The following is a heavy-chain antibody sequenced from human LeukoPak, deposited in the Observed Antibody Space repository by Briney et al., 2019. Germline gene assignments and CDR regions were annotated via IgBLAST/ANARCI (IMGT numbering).Heavy chain of an antibody. D-gene: IGHD2-15*01. V-gene: IGHV1-18*01. CDR1: GYTFTSYG. CDR3: ARALLHPSRGMDV. J-gene: IGHJ6*02. CDR2: TSAYNGNT. Sequence: ASVKFSCKASGYTFTSYGISWVRQSPGQGLEWMGWTSAYNGNTNYAQKLQGRVTMTTDTSTSTAYMELRSLRSDDTAVYYCARALLHPSRGMDVWGQGTTVTVSS.